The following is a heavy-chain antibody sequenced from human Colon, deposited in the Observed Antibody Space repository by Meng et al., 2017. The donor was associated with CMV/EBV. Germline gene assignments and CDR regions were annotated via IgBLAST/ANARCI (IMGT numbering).Heavy chain of an antibody. CDR3: ARDSNYAFYI. CDR2: SNTDGSTT. D-gene: IGHD2-8*01. Sequence: GGSLRLSCAASGFTSSRFSMHWVRQAPGKGLVWVSRSNTDGSTTSYADSVKGRFTISRDNAKNTLYLQMDSLRAEDTAVYYCARDSNYAFYIWGQGTMVTVSS. CDR1: GFTSSRFS. V-gene: IGHV3-74*01. J-gene: IGHJ3*02.